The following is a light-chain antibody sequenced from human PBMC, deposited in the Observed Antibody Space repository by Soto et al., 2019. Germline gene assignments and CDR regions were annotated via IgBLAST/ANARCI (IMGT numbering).Light chain of an antibody. CDR2: GTS. CDR1: QSISRY. V-gene: IGKV3-20*01. CDR3: QQYGSLPT. J-gene: IGKJ1*01. Sequence: EIVLTQSPGTLSLSQGERTTLSCRASQSISRYLAWYQQKPGQTPRLLIYGTSSRATGIPDRFSGSGSGTDFTLTISRLEPEDFTVYYCQQYGSLPTFGQGTKVDIK.